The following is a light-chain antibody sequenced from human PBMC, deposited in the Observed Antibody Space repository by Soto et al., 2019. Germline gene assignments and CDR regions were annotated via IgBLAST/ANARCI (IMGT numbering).Light chain of an antibody. CDR3: LLSYRGAVYV. V-gene: IGLV7-46*01. CDR1: TGAVTSGHY. CDR2: DTS. Sequence: QAVVTQEPSLTVSPGGTVTLTCGSSTGAVTSGHYPYWFQQKPGQAPRTLIYDTSNKHSWTPARFSGSLLGGKAALTLSGAQPEDEAEYYCLLSYRGAVYVFRTGTKVPVL. J-gene: IGLJ1*01.